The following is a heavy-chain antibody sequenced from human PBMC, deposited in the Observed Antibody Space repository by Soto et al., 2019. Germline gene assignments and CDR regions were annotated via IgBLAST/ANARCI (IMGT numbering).Heavy chain of an antibody. V-gene: IGHV3-11*01. CDR2: IGTRGNTK. CDR3: ARDGTEYYGEYYDY. D-gene: IGHD4-17*01. J-gene: IGHJ4*02. Sequence: GGSLRLSCATSGFTFGDYYMSWIRQAPGKGLEWVSYIGTRGNTKYYADSVRGRFTISRDNAKNSLYLQMNSLRADDTAVYYCARDGTEYYGEYYDYWGQGIPVTVSS. CDR1: GFTFGDYY.